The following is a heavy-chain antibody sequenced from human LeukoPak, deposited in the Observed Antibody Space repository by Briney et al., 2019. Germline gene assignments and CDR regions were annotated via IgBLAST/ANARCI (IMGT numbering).Heavy chain of an antibody. CDR1: GFTFSDYY. Sequence: PGGSLRLSCAASGFTFSDYYMSWIRQAPGKGLEWVSYISSSGSTIYYADSVKGRFTISRDNAKNSLYLQMNGLRAEDTAVYYCARDIPLLRYFDWFPFWGQGTLVTVSS. CDR2: ISSSGSTI. CDR3: ARDIPLLRYFDWFPF. V-gene: IGHV3-11*01. J-gene: IGHJ4*02. D-gene: IGHD3-9*01.